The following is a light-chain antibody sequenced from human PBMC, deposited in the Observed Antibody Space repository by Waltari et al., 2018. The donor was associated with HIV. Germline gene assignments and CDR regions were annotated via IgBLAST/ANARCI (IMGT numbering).Light chain of an antibody. Sequence: QSVLTQPPSASGTPGQRVTISCSGSSSNIGSYTVHWYQQLPGTAPKLLIYNNSQRPSGVPDRFSGSKSGTSASLAITGRQSEDEADYYCAAWDDSLNGQGVFGGGTKLTVL. J-gene: IGLJ2*01. CDR3: AAWDDSLNGQGV. CDR2: NNS. V-gene: IGLV1-44*01. CDR1: SSNIGSYT.